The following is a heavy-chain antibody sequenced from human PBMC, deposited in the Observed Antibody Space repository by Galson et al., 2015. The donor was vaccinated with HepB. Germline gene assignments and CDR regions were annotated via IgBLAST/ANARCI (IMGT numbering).Heavy chain of an antibody. CDR2: ISWNSGSI. Sequence: SLRLSCAASGFTFDDYAMHWVRQTPGKGLEWVSGISWNSGSIGYADSVKGRFTISRDNAKNSLYLQMNSLRAEDTALYYCAKVPTLELVRYYFDYWGQGTLVTVSS. CDR3: AKVPTLELVRYYFDY. D-gene: IGHD6-6*01. CDR1: GFTFDDYA. V-gene: IGHV3-9*01. J-gene: IGHJ4*02.